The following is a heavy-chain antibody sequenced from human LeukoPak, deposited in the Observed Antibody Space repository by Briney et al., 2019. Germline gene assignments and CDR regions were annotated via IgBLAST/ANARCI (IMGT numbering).Heavy chain of an antibody. Sequence: ATVKVSCTVSGGTFSTFGVSWGRQAPGQGRVGRGGISPMSGTVNNAQKFQGRVTITADKSTGTAYMELSTLRSDDTAVYYCARETGYAYGRAPLDYWGQGTLVTVSS. CDR2: ISPMSGTV. D-gene: IGHD5-18*01. CDR3: ARETGYAYGRAPLDY. V-gene: IGHV1-69*06. J-gene: IGHJ4*02. CDR1: GGTFSTFG.